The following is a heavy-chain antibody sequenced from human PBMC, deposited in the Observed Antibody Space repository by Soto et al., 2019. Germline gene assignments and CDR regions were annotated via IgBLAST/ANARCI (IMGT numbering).Heavy chain of an antibody. D-gene: IGHD3-22*01. J-gene: IGHJ4*02. V-gene: IGHV3-49*03. CDR2: IRSKAYGGTT. Sequence: GGSLRLSCTASGFTFGDYAMSWFRQAPGKGLEWVVFIRSKAYGGTTEYAASVKGRFTISRDDSKSIAYLQMNSLKTEDTAVYYCTRDLSLYMIVVGPFQPPGYWGQGTLVTGSS. CDR3: TRDLSLYMIVVGPFQPPGY. CDR1: GFTFGDYA.